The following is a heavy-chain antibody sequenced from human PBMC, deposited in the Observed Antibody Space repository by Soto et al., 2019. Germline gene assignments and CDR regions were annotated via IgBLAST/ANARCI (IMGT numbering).Heavy chain of an antibody. Sequence: SETLSLTCTVSGGSVSSGSYYWSWIRQPPGKGLEWIGYIYYSESTNYNPSLKSRVTISVDTSKNQFSLKLSSVTAADTAVYYCAREAGRFDPWGQETLVTVSS. V-gene: IGHV4-61*01. J-gene: IGHJ5*02. CDR2: IYYSEST. CDR3: AREAGRFDP. CDR1: GGSVSSGSYY.